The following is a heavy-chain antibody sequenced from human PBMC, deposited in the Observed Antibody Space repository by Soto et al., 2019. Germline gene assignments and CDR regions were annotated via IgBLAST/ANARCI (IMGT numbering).Heavy chain of an antibody. J-gene: IGHJ6*02. Sequence: QVQLVQSGAEVKKPGASVKVSCKASGYTFTGYYMHWVRQAPGQGLEWMGWINPNSGGTNYAQKIQGWVTMTRDTSISTAYMELSRLRSDDTAVYYCARRISAAPARGMDVWGQGTTVTVSS. CDR1: GYTFTGYY. V-gene: IGHV1-2*04. CDR3: ARRISAAPARGMDV. CDR2: INPNSGGT. D-gene: IGHD2-15*01.